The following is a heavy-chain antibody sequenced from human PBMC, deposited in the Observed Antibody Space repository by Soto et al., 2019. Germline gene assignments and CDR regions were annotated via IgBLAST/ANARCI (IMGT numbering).Heavy chain of an antibody. D-gene: IGHD2-21*01. CDR2: IYPGDSDT. Sequence: GESLKISCKGSGYSFTSYWIGWVRQMPGKGLEWMGIIYPGDSDTRYSPSFQGQVTISADKSISTAYLQWSSLKASDTAMYYFARLGSCVGDGYSEEDTPNFDSWGQGTMVTVSS. J-gene: IGHJ4*02. CDR1: GYSFTSYW. V-gene: IGHV5-51*01. CDR3: ARLGSCVGDGYSEEDTPNFDS.